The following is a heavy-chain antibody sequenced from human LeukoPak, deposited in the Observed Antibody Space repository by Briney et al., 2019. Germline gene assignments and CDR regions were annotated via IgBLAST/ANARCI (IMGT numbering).Heavy chain of an antibody. Sequence: GGSLRLSCAGSGFTFSSYWMSWVRQAPGKGLEWMANIKQDGSEKYYVDSVKGRFTISRDNANNSLYLQMNSLRAEDTAVYYCARGGSEGATKRSGTDYWGQGTLVTVSS. J-gene: IGHJ4*02. D-gene: IGHD1-26*01. CDR2: IKQDGSEK. CDR1: GFTFSSYW. V-gene: IGHV3-7*01. CDR3: ARGGSEGATKRSGTDY.